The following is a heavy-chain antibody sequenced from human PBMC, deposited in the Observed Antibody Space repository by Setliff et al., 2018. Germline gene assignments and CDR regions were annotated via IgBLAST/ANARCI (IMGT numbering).Heavy chain of an antibody. J-gene: IGHJ4*02. CDR2: IIPILGIA. CDR1: GGTFSSYA. V-gene: IGHV1-69*10. D-gene: IGHD5-18*01. CDR3: ARGGRGYSYGPRKFPFDY. Sequence: SVKVSCKASGGTFSSYAISWVRQAPGQGLEWRGGIIPILGIANYAQKFQGRVTITADKSTGTAYMELSSLRSEDTAVYYCARGGRGYSYGPRKFPFDYWGQGTLVTVSS.